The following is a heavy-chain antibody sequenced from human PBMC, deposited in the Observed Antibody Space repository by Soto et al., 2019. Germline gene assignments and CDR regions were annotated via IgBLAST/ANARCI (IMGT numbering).Heavy chain of an antibody. CDR2: TYYRSKWYN. V-gene: IGHV6-1*01. CDR3: ARGNSRVYSSGWYSGDAFDI. CDR1: GDSVSSSSAA. Sequence: SQTLSLTCAISGDSVSSSSAAWNWIRQSPSRGLEWLGRTYYRSKWYNDYAVSVKSRITINPDTSKNQFSLQLNSVTPEDTAVYYCARGNSRVYSSGWYSGDAFDIGGQGKMVTVSS. J-gene: IGHJ3*02. D-gene: IGHD6-19*01.